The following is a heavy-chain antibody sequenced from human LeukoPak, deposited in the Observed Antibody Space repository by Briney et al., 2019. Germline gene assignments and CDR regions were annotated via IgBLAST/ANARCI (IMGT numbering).Heavy chain of an antibody. CDR2: ISSSSSYI. D-gene: IGHD6-13*01. CDR1: GFTFSSYS. V-gene: IGHV3-21*01. Sequence: GGSLRLSCAASGFTFSSYSMNWVRQAPGKGLEWVSSISSSSSYIYYADSVKGRFTISRDNAKNSLYLQMNSLRAEDTAVYYCARDLYSSSFGAYYFDYWGQGTLVTVSS. J-gene: IGHJ4*02. CDR3: ARDLYSSSFGAYYFDY.